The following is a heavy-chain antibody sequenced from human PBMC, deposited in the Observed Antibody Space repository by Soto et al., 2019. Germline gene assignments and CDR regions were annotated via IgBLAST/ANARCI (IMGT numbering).Heavy chain of an antibody. J-gene: IGHJ6*02. CDR2: IWYDGSNK. D-gene: IGHD5-12*01. CDR1: GFTFSSYG. CDR3: AREGDGDGYNLSGMDV. V-gene: IGHV3-33*01. Sequence: GGSLRLSCAASGFTFSSYGMHWVRQAPGKGQEWVAVIWYDGSNKYYADSVKGRFTISRGNSKNTLYLQMNILRAEDTAVYYCAREGDGDGYNLSGMDVWGQGTTVTVSS.